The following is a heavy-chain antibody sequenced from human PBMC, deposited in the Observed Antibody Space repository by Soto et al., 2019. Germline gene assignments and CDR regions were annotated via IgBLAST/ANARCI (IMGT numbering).Heavy chain of an antibody. CDR2: IDPSDSYT. D-gene: IGHD3-10*01. J-gene: IGHJ6*02. Sequence: PGESLKISCKGSGYSFTSYWISWVRQMPGKGLEWMGRIDPSDSYTNYSPSFQGHVTISADKSISTAYLQWSSLKASDTAMYYCARSPLGFGESRATRLSYYYYGMDVWGQGTTVTVSS. CDR3: ARSPLGFGESRATRLSYYYYGMDV. CDR1: GYSFTSYW. V-gene: IGHV5-10-1*01.